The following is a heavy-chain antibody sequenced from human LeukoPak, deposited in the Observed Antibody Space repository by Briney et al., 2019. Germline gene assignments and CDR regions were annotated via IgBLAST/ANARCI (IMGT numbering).Heavy chain of an antibody. Sequence: GGSLRLSCAASGFTFSSYSMNWVRQAPGKGLEWVSSISSSSSYIYYADSVKGRFTISRDNAKNSLYLQMNSLRAEDTAVYYCARGRTHYRWFGELLAPFDYWGQGTLVTVSS. D-gene: IGHD3-10*01. V-gene: IGHV3-21*01. CDR1: GFTFSSYS. CDR2: ISSSSSYI. J-gene: IGHJ4*02. CDR3: ARGRTHYRWFGELLAPFDY.